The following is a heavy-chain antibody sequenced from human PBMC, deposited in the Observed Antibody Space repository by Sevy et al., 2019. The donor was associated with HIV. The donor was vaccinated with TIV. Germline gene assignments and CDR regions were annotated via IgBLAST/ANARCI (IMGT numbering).Heavy chain of an antibody. Sequence: GGSLRLSCAASGLSVSDYYMGWIRQAPGKGLEWVSYISISGGTLYYADSVEGRFTISRDNAKNSLYLQMNSLRAEDTAVLYCAGCLYPYGVGFWGQGTLVTVSS. J-gene: IGHJ4*02. CDR2: ISISGGTL. D-gene: IGHD3-10*01. V-gene: IGHV3-11*04. CDR1: GLSVSDYY. CDR3: AGCLYPYGVGF.